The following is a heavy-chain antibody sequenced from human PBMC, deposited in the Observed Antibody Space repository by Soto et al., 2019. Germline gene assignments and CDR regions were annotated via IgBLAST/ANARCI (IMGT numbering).Heavy chain of an antibody. CDR2: IIPLSGTV. Sequence: SVKVSCKTSGDIFSNYGIGWVREAPGQGLQWMGGIIPLSGTVNYAQSFQGRVTLTADESTTTAHMELSSLRSEDTAVYYCARAHNPDSTALGPDAFDVWGQGTRVTV. V-gene: IGHV1-69*13. CDR1: GDIFSNYG. J-gene: IGHJ3*01. D-gene: IGHD5-18*01. CDR3: ARAHNPDSTALGPDAFDV.